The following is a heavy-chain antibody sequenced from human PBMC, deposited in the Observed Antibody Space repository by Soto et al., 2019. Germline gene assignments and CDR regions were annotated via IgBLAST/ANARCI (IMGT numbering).Heavy chain of an antibody. Sequence: QVQLVESGGGVVQPGRSLRLSCAASGFTFSTYTLHWVRQAPGKGLEWVAVISHDGSNKNYASSAKGRFTISRDNAKNTLYLQMNSLRGEDKAVYYCARDYTGIVVATPGYWGQGTLVTVSS. J-gene: IGHJ4*02. D-gene: IGHD1-26*01. CDR3: ARDYTGIVVATPGY. V-gene: IGHV3-30-3*01. CDR2: ISHDGSNK. CDR1: GFTFSTYT.